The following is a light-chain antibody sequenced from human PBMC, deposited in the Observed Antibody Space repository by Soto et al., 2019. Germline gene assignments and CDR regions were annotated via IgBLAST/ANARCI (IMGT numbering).Light chain of an antibody. CDR2: GAS. CDR3: QQYNNWSLT. CDR1: QSVSSN. V-gene: IGKV3-15*01. Sequence: EIVMTQSPATLSVSPGERATLSCRASQSVSSNLAWYQQKPGQAPRLLIYGASTRATGIPARFSGSGSGTEFTLTISRLQSEDFAVYYCQQYNNWSLTFGGGTKLEIK. J-gene: IGKJ4*01.